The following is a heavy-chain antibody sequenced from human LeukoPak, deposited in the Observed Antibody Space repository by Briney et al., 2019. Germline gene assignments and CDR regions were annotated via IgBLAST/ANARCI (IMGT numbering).Heavy chain of an antibody. CDR3: ARGSGSYYGY. V-gene: IGHV3-48*02. CDR1: GFTFSNAW. J-gene: IGHJ4*02. Sequence: HTGGSLRLSCAASGFTFSNAWMSWVRQAPGKGLEWVSYISSSSSTIYYADSVKGRFTISRDNAKNSLYLQMNSLRDEDTAVYYCARGSGSYYGYWGQGTLVTVSS. D-gene: IGHD1-26*01. CDR2: ISSSSSTI.